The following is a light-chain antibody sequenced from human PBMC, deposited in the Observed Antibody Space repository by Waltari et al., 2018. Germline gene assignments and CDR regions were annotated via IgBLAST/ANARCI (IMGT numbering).Light chain of an antibody. CDR2: DAS. V-gene: IGKV3-11*01. J-gene: IGKJ1*01. Sequence: EIVLTQSPATLSLSPGERATLSCRASQSVSSYLAWYQQKPGQAPRLLLYDASNRATGIPARFSGSGSGTDFTLTISNLEPEDFAVYYCQQRSNWPRTFGQGTKVEIK. CDR3: QQRSNWPRT. CDR1: QSVSSY.